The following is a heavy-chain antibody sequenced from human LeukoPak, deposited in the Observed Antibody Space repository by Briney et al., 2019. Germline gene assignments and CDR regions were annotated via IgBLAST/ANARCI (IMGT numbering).Heavy chain of an antibody. CDR2: IYTSGST. D-gene: IGHD3-22*01. Sequence: PSETLSLTCTVSGGSISSYYWSWIRQPAGKGLEWIGRIYTSGSTNYNPSLKSRVTMSVDTSKNQFSLKLSSVTAADTAVYYCARDTYYYDSSGYYSNFDYWGQGTLVTVSS. J-gene: IGHJ4*02. V-gene: IGHV4-4*07. CDR3: ARDTYYYDSSGYYSNFDY. CDR1: GGSISSYY.